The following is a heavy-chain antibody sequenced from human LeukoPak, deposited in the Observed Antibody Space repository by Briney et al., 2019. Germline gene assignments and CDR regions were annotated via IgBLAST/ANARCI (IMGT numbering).Heavy chain of an antibody. CDR2: ISDNGGST. V-gene: IGHV3-23*01. D-gene: IGHD6-19*01. CDR3: AKDRYSSSHDAFDI. CDR1: GFTFRSYA. J-gene: IGHJ3*02. Sequence: GGSLRLSCAASGFTFRSYAMSWVRQAPGKGLEWGSAISDNGGSTYYADSVKGRFTISRDNSKNTLYLQVNSLRVEDTAVYYCAKDRYSSSHDAFDIWGQGTMVTVSS.